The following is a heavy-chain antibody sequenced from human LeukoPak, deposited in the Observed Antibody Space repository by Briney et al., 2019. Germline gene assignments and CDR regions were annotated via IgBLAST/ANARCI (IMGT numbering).Heavy chain of an antibody. CDR2: ISTGGGST. Sequence: GGSLRLSCAASGFTFSKYVMRWVRQAPGKGLEWVSAISTGGGSTYYAASVKGRFTISRDDSKNTLYLQMNSLRAEDTAVYYCAKDARAYGSGPLDYWGQGTLVTVSS. CDR1: GFTFSKYV. V-gene: IGHV3-23*01. D-gene: IGHD3-10*01. CDR3: AKDARAYGSGPLDY. J-gene: IGHJ4*02.